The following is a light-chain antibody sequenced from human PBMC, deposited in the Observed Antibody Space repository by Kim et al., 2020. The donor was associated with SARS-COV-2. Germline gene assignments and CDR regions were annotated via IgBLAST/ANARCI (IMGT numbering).Light chain of an antibody. CDR1: KLGDKY. J-gene: IGLJ1*01. V-gene: IGLV3-1*01. Sequence: SYELTQPPSVSVSPGQTASITCSGYKLGDKYVSWYQQKPGQSPVVVIYQDNHRPSGIPERFSGSNSGNTATLTISGTQAMDEADYYCQAWDSSTPNYV. CDR3: QAWDSSTPNYV. CDR2: QDN.